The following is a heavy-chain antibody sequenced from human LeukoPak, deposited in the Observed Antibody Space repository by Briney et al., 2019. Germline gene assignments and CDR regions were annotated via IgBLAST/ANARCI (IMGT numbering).Heavy chain of an antibody. Sequence: KPGESLKISCKGSGYSFTSYWIGWVRQMPGKGLEWMGIIYPGDSDTRYSPSFQGQVTISADKSISTAYLQWSSLKASDTAMYYCARRHLYCSGGSCYSGHFDYWGQGTLVTVSS. CDR2: IYPGDSDT. V-gene: IGHV5-51*01. CDR3: ARRHLYCSGGSCYSGHFDY. CDR1: GYSFTSYW. D-gene: IGHD2-15*01. J-gene: IGHJ4*02.